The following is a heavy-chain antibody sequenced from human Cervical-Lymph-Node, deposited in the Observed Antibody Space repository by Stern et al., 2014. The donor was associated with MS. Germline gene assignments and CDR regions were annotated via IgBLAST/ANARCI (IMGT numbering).Heavy chain of an antibody. CDR1: GFIFNSYS. CDR3: VRDLDFAFDF. D-gene: IGHD3-9*01. J-gene: IGHJ4*02. Sequence: EVQLEESGGGLVQPGGSLRLSCAASGFIFNSYSMNWVRQAPGKGLEWISYIRSSSGAISYADSVKGRFTISSDIAKSSLYLQMNSLRDEDTAVYYCVRDLDFAFDFWGQGSLVTV. CDR2: IRSSSGAI. V-gene: IGHV3-48*02.